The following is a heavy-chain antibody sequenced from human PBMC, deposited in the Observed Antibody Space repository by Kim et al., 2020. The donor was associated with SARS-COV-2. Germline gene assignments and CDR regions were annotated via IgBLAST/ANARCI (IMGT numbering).Heavy chain of an antibody. CDR1: GYTFTSYA. V-gene: IGHV1-3*01. J-gene: IGHJ4*02. Sequence: ASVKVSCKASGYTFTSYAMHSVRQAPGQRLEWMGWINAGNGNTKYSQKFQGRVTITRHTSASTAYMELSSLRSDDTAVYYCAGEVVAAGDFDYWGQGTLVTVSS. CDR2: INAGNGNT. CDR3: AGEVVAAGDFDY. D-gene: IGHD2-2*01.